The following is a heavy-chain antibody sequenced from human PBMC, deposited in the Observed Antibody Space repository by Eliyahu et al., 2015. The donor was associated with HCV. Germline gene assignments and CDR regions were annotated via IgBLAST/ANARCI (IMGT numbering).Heavy chain of an antibody. CDR3: TRDRYGSTSYFNWFDP. D-gene: IGHD3-10*01. V-gene: IGHV3-21*01. J-gene: IGHJ5*02. Sequence: EELLVESGGGLVTPGASLRLSCVGSGFHFGTNGLNWVRQAPGKGLQWVSSITKSGADTYYAESIEGRFTISRDNAKESVYLQMTNLRAEDTAVYYCTRDRYGSTSYFNWFDPWGQGTLVTVSS. CDR2: ITKSGADT. CDR1: GFHFGTNG.